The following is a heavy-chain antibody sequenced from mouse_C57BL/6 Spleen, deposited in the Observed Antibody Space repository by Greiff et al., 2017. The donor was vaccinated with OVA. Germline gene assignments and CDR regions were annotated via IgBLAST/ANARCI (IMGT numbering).Heavy chain of an antibody. CDR1: GYTFTSYW. J-gene: IGHJ1*03. CDR2: IDPSDSYT. V-gene: IGHV1-50*01. Sequence: QVQLQQSGAELVKPGASVKLSCKASGYTFTSYWMQWVKQRPGQGLEWIGEIDPSDSYTNYNQKFKGKATLTVDTSSSTAYMQLSSLTSEDSAVYYCARPLRGYFDVWGTGTTVTVSS. CDR3: ARPLRGYFDV. D-gene: IGHD1-1*01.